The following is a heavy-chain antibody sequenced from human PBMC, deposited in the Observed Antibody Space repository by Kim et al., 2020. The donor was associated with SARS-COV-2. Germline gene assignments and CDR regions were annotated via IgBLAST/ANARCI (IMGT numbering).Heavy chain of an antibody. CDR2: INHSGST. CDR3: ARGKPSKRSGGRSTVFDY. V-gene: IGHV4-34*01. J-gene: IGHJ4*01. CDR1: GGSFSGYY. Sequence: SETLSLTCAVYGGSFSGYYWSWIRQPPGKGLEWIGEINHSGSTNYNPSLKSRVTISVDTSKNQFSLKLSSVTAADTAVYYCARGKPSKRSGGRSTVFDY.